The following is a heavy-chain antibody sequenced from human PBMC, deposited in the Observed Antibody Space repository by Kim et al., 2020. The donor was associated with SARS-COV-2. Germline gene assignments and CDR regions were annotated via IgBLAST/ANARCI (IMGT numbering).Heavy chain of an antibody. Sequence: GGSLRLSCAASGFTFSSYAMSWVRQAPGKGLEWVSAISGSGGSTYYADSVKGRFTISRDNSKNTLYLQMNSLRAEDTAVYYCAKDMVVVVVAAIPYYYYGMDVWGQGTTVTVSS. V-gene: IGHV3-23*01. CDR1: GFTFSSYA. CDR3: AKDMVVVVVAAIPYYYYGMDV. CDR2: ISGSGGST. D-gene: IGHD2-15*01. J-gene: IGHJ6*02.